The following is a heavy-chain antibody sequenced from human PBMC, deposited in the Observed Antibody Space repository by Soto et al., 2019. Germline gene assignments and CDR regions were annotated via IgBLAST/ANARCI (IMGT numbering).Heavy chain of an antibody. CDR2: ITGGGENT. CDR1: GFTFSSYA. Sequence: EVQLLESGEGLVQPGGSLRLSCAASGFTFSSYAMSWVRQAPGKGLEWVSTITGGGENTHYADSVKGRFTISRDNSKNTLSLQMNSLRVDDTAVYHCAKGRIAVAAPFNWFDPWGQGTLVTVSS. J-gene: IGHJ5*02. D-gene: IGHD6-19*01. CDR3: AKGRIAVAAPFNWFDP. V-gene: IGHV3-23*01.